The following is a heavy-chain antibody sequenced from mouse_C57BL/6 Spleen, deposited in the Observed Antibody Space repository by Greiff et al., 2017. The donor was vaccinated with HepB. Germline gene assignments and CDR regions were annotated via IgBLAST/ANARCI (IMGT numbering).Heavy chain of an antibody. V-gene: IGHV1-81*01. J-gene: IGHJ1*03. Sequence: QVQLQQSGAELARPGASVKLSCKASGYTFTSYGISWVKQRTGQGLEWIGEIYPRSGNTYYNEKFKGKATLTADKSSSTAYMELRSLTSEDSAVYFCARGGGSSYGYFDVWGTGTTVTVSS. CDR2: IYPRSGNT. D-gene: IGHD1-1*01. CDR3: ARGGGSSYGYFDV. CDR1: GYTFTSYG.